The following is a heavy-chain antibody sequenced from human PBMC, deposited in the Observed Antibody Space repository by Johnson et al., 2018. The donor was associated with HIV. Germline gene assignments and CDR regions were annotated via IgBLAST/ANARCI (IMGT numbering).Heavy chain of an antibody. V-gene: IGHV3-30*03. Sequence: VQLVESGGGLVQPGGSLRLSCAASGFTFSSYGMHWVRQAPGKGLEWVAVISYDGSNKYYADSVKGRFTISRDNSKNTLYLQMNSLRAEDTALYYCARLPSGYSRDAFDIWGQGTMVTVSS. CDR3: ARLPSGYSRDAFDI. CDR1: GFTFSSYG. CDR2: ISYDGSNK. D-gene: IGHD5-18*01. J-gene: IGHJ3*02.